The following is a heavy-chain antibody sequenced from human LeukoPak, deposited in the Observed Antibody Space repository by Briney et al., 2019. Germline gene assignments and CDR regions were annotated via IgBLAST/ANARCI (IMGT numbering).Heavy chain of an antibody. V-gene: IGHV3-23*01. J-gene: IGHJ1*01. D-gene: IGHD4-11*01. Sequence: GGSLRLSCAASGFTFSSYAMHWVRQAPGKGLEWVAAISSSGDRTYFVDSVRGRFTISRDNSKNTFYLQMSSLGVDDTAVYYCAKDSPRISVTGVEYFDHRGQGTLVTVSS. CDR1: GFTFSSYA. CDR2: ISSSGDRT. CDR3: AKDSPRISVTGVEYFDH.